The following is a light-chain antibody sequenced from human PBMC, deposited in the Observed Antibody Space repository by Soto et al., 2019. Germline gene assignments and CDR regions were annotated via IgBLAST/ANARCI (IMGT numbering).Light chain of an antibody. CDR1: QSVSSSD. CDR2: GAS. Sequence: EIVLTQSPGTLSLSPGERATVSCRASQSVSSSDLAWYQQKPGQAPRLLIYGASSRATGIPDRFSGSGSRTDFTLTISRLEPEDFAVYYCQQYGSSPFAFGGGTKVDIK. CDR3: QQYGSSPFA. V-gene: IGKV3-20*01. J-gene: IGKJ4*01.